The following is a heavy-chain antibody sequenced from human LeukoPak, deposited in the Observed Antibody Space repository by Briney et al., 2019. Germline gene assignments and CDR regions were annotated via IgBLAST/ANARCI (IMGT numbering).Heavy chain of an antibody. J-gene: IGHJ3*02. D-gene: IGHD2-15*01. CDR2: ISSSSSYI. CDR1: GFTFSSYS. V-gene: IGHV3-21*01. Sequence: PGGSLRLSCAASGFTFSSYSMNWVRQVPGKGLEWVSSISSSSSYIYYADSVKGRFTISRDNSKNTLYLQMNSLRAEDTAVYYCASGGPDNAFDIWGQGTMVTVSS. CDR3: ASGGPDNAFDI.